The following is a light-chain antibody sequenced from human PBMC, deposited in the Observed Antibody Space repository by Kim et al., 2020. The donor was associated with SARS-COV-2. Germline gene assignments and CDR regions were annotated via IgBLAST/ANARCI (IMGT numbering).Light chain of an antibody. V-gene: IGKV3-20*01. CDR2: AAS. Sequence: LSPGERATRFCRASQTVPNNFLAWYQQKHGQAPRLLIHAASSRATGIPDRFSGSGTGTDFTLTISRLEPEDFAVYFCQQYGTSPTFGQGTKVDIK. J-gene: IGKJ1*01. CDR1: QTVPNNF. CDR3: QQYGTSPT.